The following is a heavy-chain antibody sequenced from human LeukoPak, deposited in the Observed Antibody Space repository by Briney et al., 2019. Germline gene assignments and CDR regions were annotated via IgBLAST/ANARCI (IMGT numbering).Heavy chain of an antibody. CDR1: GGSFSGYY. CDR2: ITGGDGST. J-gene: IGHJ2*01. CDR3: ARAPKYWYFDL. Sequence: TSETLSLTCAVYGGSFSGYYWSWIRQPPGKGLEWVSTITGGDGSTYYADSVKGRFTISRDNSKNTLYLQVNSLRAEDTAVYYCARAPKYWYFDLWGRGTLVTVSS. V-gene: IGHV3-23*01.